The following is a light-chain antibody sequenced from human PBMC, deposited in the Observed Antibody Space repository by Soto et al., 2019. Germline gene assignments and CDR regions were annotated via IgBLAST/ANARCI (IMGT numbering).Light chain of an antibody. CDR1: TGAVTSGHY. CDR3: LLFYSGTCV. Sequence: QAVVTQEPSLTVSAGGTVTLTCGSSTGAVTSGHYPYWFQQKPGQAPRILIYDTSNKHSWTPARFSGSLLGGKAALTLSGAQPEDEAEYYCLLFYSGTCVFGTGTKVTVL. J-gene: IGLJ1*01. CDR2: DTS. V-gene: IGLV7-46*01.